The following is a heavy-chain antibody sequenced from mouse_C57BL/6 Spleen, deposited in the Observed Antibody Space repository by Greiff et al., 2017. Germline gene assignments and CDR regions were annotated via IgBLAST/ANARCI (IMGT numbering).Heavy chain of an antibody. V-gene: IGHV1-7*01. CDR2: INPSSGYT. CDR3: ARGELRLPYAMDY. J-gene: IGHJ4*01. CDR1: GYTFTSYW. D-gene: IGHD3-2*02. Sequence: VQLQQSGAELAKPGASVKLSCQASGYTFTSYWMHWVKQRPGQGLEWIGYINPSSGYTKYNQKFKYKATLTADKSSSTAYMQLSSLTYEDSAVYYCARGELRLPYAMDYWGQGTSVTVSS.